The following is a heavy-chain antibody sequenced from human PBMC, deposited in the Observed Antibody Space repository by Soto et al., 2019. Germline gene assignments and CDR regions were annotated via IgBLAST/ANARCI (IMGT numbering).Heavy chain of an antibody. J-gene: IGHJ4*02. CDR1: GYTFTSYY. CDR3: ARDIRYFDWLLSGRFDY. CDR2: INPSGGST. Sequence: GASVKVSCKASGYTFTSYYMHWVRQAPGQGLEWMGIINPSGGSTNYAQKLQGRVTMTTDTSTSTAYMELRSLRSDDTAVYYCARDIRYFDWLLSGRFDYWGQGTLVTVSS. V-gene: IGHV1-46*01. D-gene: IGHD3-9*01.